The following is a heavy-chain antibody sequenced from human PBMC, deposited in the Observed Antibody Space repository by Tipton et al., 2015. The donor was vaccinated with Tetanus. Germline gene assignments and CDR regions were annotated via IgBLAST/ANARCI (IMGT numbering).Heavy chain of an antibody. CDR1: GFSFRNYA. Sequence: SLRLSCAASGFSFRNYAMHWVRQAPGKGLEWMAVILYDGSGKYYADSVKGRFTISRDNSKNTLYPQMNSLRPEDTAVYYCAKAFSYYGSGNGDYWGQGTLVTVSS. V-gene: IGHV3-30*18. CDR2: ILYDGSGK. CDR3: AKAFSYYGSGNGDY. D-gene: IGHD3-10*01. J-gene: IGHJ4*02.